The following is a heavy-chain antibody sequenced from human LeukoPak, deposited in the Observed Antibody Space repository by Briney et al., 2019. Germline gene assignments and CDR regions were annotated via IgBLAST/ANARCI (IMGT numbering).Heavy chain of an antibody. CDR1: GFTFSDYY. D-gene: IGHD3-10*02. V-gene: IGHV3-11*04. Sequence: SGGSLRLSCAASGFTFSDYYMNWIRRAPGKGLEWVSYMSDTGNSIYYADSVKGRFTISRDNAKNSLYLQMNSLRAEDTAVYYCAELGITMIGGVWGKGTTVTISS. CDR3: AELGITMIGGV. J-gene: IGHJ6*04. CDR2: MSDTGNSI.